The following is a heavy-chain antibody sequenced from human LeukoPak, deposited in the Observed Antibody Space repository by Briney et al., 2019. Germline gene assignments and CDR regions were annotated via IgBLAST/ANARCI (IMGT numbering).Heavy chain of an antibody. CDR1: GVSFSGYY. V-gene: IGHV4-34*01. CDR3: ASRAYYYGSGRTYYYGMDV. CDR2: INHSGST. J-gene: IGHJ6*04. Sequence: PSENLSLNCAVYGVSFSGYYWSWIRQPPGKGLEWIGEINHSGSTNYNPSLKSRVTISVDTSKNQFSLKLSSVTAADTAVYYCASRAYYYGSGRTYYYGMDVWGKGTTVTVSS. D-gene: IGHD3-10*01.